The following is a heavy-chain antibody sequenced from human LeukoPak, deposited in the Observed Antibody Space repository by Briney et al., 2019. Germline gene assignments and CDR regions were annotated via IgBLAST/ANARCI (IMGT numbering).Heavy chain of an antibody. CDR2: MNPNSGNT. Sequence: ASVKVSCKASGYTFTSYDINWVRQATGQGLEWMGWMNPNSGNTGYAQKFQGRVTMTRNTSISTAYMELSSLRSEDTAVYYCARGRRDTMVRGDYYFDYWGQGTLVTVSS. CDR1: GYTFTSYD. CDR3: ARGRRDTMVRGDYYFDY. V-gene: IGHV1-8*01. D-gene: IGHD3-10*01. J-gene: IGHJ4*02.